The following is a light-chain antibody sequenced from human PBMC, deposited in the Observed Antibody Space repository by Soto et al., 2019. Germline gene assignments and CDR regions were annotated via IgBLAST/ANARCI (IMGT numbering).Light chain of an antibody. CDR1: QSVSSSY. Sequence: EIVLTQSPGTLSLSPGERATLSCRASQSVSSSYLAWYQQKPGQAPRLLIYGASSSATGIPDRFSGSGSGTDFTLTISRLEPEDFAVYYYQQYGKSPIFTFGPGTKVDI. CDR2: GAS. J-gene: IGKJ3*01. V-gene: IGKV3-20*01. CDR3: QQYGKSPIFT.